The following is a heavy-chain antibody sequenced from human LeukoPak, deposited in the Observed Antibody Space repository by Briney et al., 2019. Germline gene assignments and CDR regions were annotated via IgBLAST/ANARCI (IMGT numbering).Heavy chain of an antibody. Sequence: PGGSLRLSCAASGFTFSSYAMSWVRQAPGKGLEWTGEINHSGSTNYNPSLKSRVTISVDTSKNQFSLKLSSVTAADTAVYYCARGGYGGHPFDYWGQGTLVTVSS. D-gene: IGHD4-23*01. CDR2: INHSGST. CDR3: ARGGYGGHPFDY. V-gene: IGHV4-34*01. CDR1: GFTFSSYA. J-gene: IGHJ4*02.